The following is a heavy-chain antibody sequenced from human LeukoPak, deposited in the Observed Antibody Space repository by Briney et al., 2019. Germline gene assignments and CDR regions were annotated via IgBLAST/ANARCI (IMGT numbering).Heavy chain of an antibody. D-gene: IGHD4-17*01. CDR3: AREGCGEGNDY. CDR2: ISSSSSTI. J-gene: IGHJ4*02. Sequence: GGSLRLSCAASGFTFSSYSMNWVRQAPGKGLEWVSYISSSSSTIYYADSVKGRFTISRDNAKNSLYLQMNSLRAEDTAVYYCAREGCGEGNDYWGQGTLVTVSS. V-gene: IGHV3-48*01. CDR1: GFTFSSYS.